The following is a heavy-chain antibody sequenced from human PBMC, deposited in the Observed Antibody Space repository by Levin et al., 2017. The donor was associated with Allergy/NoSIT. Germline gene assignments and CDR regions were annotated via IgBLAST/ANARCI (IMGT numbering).Heavy chain of an antibody. CDR2: ISGSGGST. D-gene: IGHD5-18*01. Sequence: GGSLRLSCAASGFTFSSYAMSWVRQAPGKGLEWVSAISGSGGSTYYADSVKGQFTISRDNSKNTLYLQMNSLRAEDTAVYYCAKDLGGGIQLWFFDYWGQGTLVTVSS. V-gene: IGHV3-23*01. CDR3: AKDLGGGIQLWFFDY. J-gene: IGHJ4*02. CDR1: GFTFSSYA.